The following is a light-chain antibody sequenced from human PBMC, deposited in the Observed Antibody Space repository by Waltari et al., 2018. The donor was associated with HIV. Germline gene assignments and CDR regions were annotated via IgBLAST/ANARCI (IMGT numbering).Light chain of an antibody. V-gene: IGLV2-14*03. CDR1: KSALGS. Sequence: QSALTQPASVSGSPGQSITIACTATKSALGSVSWYQQHPGKAPRLLIYDVTNRPSGVPSRFSGSKSAYTASLTISGLQAEDEADYYCSSYTDSDTHVIFGGGTRLT. CDR3: SSYTDSDTHVI. CDR2: DVT. J-gene: IGLJ2*01.